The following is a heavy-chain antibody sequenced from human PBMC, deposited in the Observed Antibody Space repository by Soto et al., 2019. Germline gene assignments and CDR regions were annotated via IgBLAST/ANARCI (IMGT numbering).Heavy chain of an antibody. V-gene: IGHV4-59*08. J-gene: IGHJ4*02. Sequence: PSETLSLTCTVSGGSISSYYWSWIRQPPGKGLEWIGYIYYSGSTNYNPSLKSRVTISVDTSKNQFSLKLSSVTAADTAVYYCARLYYYGSGSYNHFDYWGQGTLVTVSS. CDR2: IYYSGST. CDR1: GGSISSYY. CDR3: ARLYYYGSGSYNHFDY. D-gene: IGHD3-10*01.